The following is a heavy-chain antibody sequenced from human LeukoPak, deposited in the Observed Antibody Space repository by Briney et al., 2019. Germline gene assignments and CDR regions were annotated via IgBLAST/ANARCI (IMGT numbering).Heavy chain of an antibody. J-gene: IGHJ4*02. Sequence: SETLSLTCTVSGGSISSGSYYWSWIRQPAGKGLEWIGRIYTSGSTNYNPSLKSRVTISVDTSKNQFSLKLSSVTAADTAVYYCASAYYYDSSVFDYWGQGTLVTVSS. V-gene: IGHV4-61*02. D-gene: IGHD3-22*01. CDR2: IYTSGST. CDR3: ASAYYYDSSVFDY. CDR1: GGSISSGSYY.